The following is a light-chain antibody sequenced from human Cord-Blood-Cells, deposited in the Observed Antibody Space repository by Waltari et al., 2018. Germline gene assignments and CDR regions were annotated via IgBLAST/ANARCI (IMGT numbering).Light chain of an antibody. CDR3: QQYASSLT. V-gene: IGKV3-20*01. CDR2: GGS. J-gene: IGKJ4*01. CDR1: QSVSSSY. Sequence: EIVLTQSPGTLSLSPGERATLSCRASQSVSSSYLARYQHKPGQAPRLPIYGGSSKATGIPGRFSVSGSGTDFTRTISRLEPEDVAVYYCQQYASSLTVGGGTKVEMK.